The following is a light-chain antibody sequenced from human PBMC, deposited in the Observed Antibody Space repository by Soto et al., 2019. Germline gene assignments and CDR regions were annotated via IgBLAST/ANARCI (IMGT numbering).Light chain of an antibody. CDR1: PSVTNF. V-gene: IGKV3-11*01. Sequence: EIVLTQSPATLSLSPGERATLSCRASPSVTNFLAWYQQKPGQAPRLLIYGAFNRATGIPARFSGSGSGTDFTLNISSLEPEDSAIYYCQQRNIWPPVTFGQGTRLEMK. CDR3: QQRNIWPPVT. CDR2: GAF. J-gene: IGKJ5*01.